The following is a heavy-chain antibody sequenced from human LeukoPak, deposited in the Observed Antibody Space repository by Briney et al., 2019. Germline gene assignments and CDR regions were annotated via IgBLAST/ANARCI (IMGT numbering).Heavy chain of an antibody. CDR1: GGSVSSYY. D-gene: IGHD1-14*01. CDR2: IHNSGRT. CDR3: ARHGTISSESYFDY. Sequence: SATLSLTCSVSGGSVSSYYWSWIRQSPGKGLEWIGYIHNSGRTNYNPSLKSRVTGFVDTSKNQVSLRLSSVTAADTAVYYCARHGTISSESYFDYWGQGALVTVSS. V-gene: IGHV4-59*08. J-gene: IGHJ4*02.